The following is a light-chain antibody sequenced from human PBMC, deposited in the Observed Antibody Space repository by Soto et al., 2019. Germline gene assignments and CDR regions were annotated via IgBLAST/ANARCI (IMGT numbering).Light chain of an antibody. V-gene: IGKV1-33*01. CDR2: DAS. CDR3: QQYESLPLT. Sequence: DIQMTQSPYFLSASVGDRVTITWPTSQDINKNLIWYQQKPGKAPKLLIYDASDLETGVPSRFSGSGSGTGFTFTISSLQPEEFATYYCQQYESLPLTFGQGTRLEIK. CDR1: QDINKN. J-gene: IGKJ5*01.